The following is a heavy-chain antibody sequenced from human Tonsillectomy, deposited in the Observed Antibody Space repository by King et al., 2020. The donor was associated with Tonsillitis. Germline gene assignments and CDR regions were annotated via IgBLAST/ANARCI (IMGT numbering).Heavy chain of an antibody. Sequence: QVQLVQSGAEVKKPGSSAKVSCKASGGTFSSYAFSWVRQAPGQGLEWMGRIIPILGIANYAQNIQGRVTITADISTSTAYMELNSLRSEDTAVYYCARDLSAAGDRDYWDQGTLVTVSS. V-gene: IGHV1-69*04. CDR2: IIPILGIA. CDR1: GGTFSSYA. J-gene: IGHJ4*02. CDR3: ARDLSAAGDRDY. D-gene: IGHD6-13*01.